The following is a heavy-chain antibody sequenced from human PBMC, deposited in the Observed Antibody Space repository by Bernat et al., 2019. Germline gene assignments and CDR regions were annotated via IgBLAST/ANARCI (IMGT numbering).Heavy chain of an antibody. J-gene: IGHJ5*02. CDR1: GCSISSSSYY. Sequence: QLQLQESGPGLVKPSETLSLTCTVSGCSISSSSYYWGWIRQPPGKGLEWIGGIYYSGSTYYNPSLKSRVTISVDTSKNQFSLKLSSVTAADTAVYYCARRYCRSTSCHNWFDPWGQVTLVTVSS. D-gene: IGHD2-2*01. V-gene: IGHV4-39*01. CDR3: ARRYCRSTSCHNWFDP. CDR2: IYYSGST.